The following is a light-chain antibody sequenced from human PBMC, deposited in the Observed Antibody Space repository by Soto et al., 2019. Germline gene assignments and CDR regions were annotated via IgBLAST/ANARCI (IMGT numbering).Light chain of an antibody. Sequence: DIQMTQSPATLSASVGDRVTITCRASQSISSWLAWYQQKPGQVPKLLIDDASSLESGVPSRFSGSGSGTEFTLTISSLQPDDFAPYYCQQYNTYPWTFGQGTKVEIK. CDR3: QQYNTYPWT. CDR2: DAS. J-gene: IGKJ1*01. V-gene: IGKV1-5*01. CDR1: QSISSW.